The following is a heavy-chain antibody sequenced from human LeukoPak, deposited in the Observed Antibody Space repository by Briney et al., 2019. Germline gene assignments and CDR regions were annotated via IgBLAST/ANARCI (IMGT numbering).Heavy chain of an antibody. J-gene: IGHJ4*02. CDR3: AKALRAGLPYYDSSGYYLGFGDY. CDR2: ISSSGGYI. Sequence: GGSLRLSCAASGFTFSSFGMNWVRQAPGKGLDWVSSISSSGGYIYYADSVKGRFTISRDNSKNTLYLQMNSLRAEDTAVYYCAKALRAGLPYYDSSGYYLGFGDYWGQGTLVTVSS. CDR1: GFTFSSFG. D-gene: IGHD3-22*01. V-gene: IGHV3-21*04.